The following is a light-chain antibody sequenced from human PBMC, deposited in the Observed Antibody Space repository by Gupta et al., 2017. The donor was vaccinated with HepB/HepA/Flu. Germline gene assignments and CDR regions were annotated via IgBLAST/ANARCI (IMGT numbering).Light chain of an antibody. CDR3: NSYARSNNVF. CDR2: EVN. Sequence: QSALTQPPSASGSPGQSVTISCTGTSSDVGGYNFVSWFQQHPGKVPILIIYEVNKRPSGVPDRFSGSKSGNTASLTVSGLQAEDEADYYCNSYARSNNVFFGGGTKLTVL. CDR1: SSDVGGYNF. J-gene: IGLJ2*01. V-gene: IGLV2-8*01.